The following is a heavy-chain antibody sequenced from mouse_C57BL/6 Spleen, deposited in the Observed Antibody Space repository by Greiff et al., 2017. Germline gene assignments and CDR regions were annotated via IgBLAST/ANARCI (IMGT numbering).Heavy chain of an antibody. Sequence: DVKLVESGGGLVKPGGSLKLSCAASGFTFSSYAMSWVHQTPEKRLEWVATISDGGSYTYYPDNVKGRFTISRDNAKNNLYLQMSHLKSEDTAMYYCARNYRTTMDYWGQGTSVTVSS. CDR3: ARNYRTTMDY. D-gene: IGHD2-14*01. V-gene: IGHV5-4*03. CDR1: GFTFSSYA. J-gene: IGHJ4*01. CDR2: ISDGGSYT.